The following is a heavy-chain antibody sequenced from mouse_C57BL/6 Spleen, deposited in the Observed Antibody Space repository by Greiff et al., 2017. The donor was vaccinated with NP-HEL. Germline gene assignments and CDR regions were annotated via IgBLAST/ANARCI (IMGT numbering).Heavy chain of an antibody. Sequence: QVQLQQSGAELAKPGASVKLSCKASGYTFTSYWMHWVKQRPGQGLEWIGYINPSSGYTKYNQKFKDKATLTADKSSSTAYMQLSSLTSEDSAVYDCARGGGTEVGDFGGWGTGATVTVAS. D-gene: IGHD1-1*01. CDR2: INPSSGYT. J-gene: IGHJ1*03. V-gene: IGHV1-7*01. CDR3: ARGGGTEVGDFGG. CDR1: GYTFTSYW.